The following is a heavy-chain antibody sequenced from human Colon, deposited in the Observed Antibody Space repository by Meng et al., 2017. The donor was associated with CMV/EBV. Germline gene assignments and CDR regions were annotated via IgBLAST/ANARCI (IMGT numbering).Heavy chain of an antibody. CDR2: ITWNSETI. J-gene: IGHJ2*01. V-gene: IGHV3-9*01. CDR1: GFTFDDHA. CDR3: ARESSEDWYFDL. Sequence: SLKISCAASGFTFDDHAMHWVRQVPGKGPEWVAGITWNSETIAYGDSVKGRFTVSRDNAKTALYLQMNSLRAEDTALYYCARESSEDWYFDLWGRGTLVTVSS.